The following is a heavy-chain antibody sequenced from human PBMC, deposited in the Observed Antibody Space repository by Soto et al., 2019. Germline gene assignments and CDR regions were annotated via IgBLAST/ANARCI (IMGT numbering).Heavy chain of an antibody. CDR1: RFPSSSYA. Sequence: QVQLVESGGGVVQPGRSLRLPCAASRFPSSSYALHWVRQAPGKGLEWGAVISYAGSNKYYADSLKGRFTISRDNSKNTLYLQMNSLRAEDTAVYFCAPIVVVTHTGYWGQGTLVTVSS. CDR3: APIVVVTHTGY. CDR2: ISYAGSNK. V-gene: IGHV3-30*04. D-gene: IGHD3-22*01. J-gene: IGHJ4*02.